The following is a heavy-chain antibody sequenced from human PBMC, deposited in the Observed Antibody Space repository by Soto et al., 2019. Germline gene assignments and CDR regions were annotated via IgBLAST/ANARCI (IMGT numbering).Heavy chain of an antibody. J-gene: IGHJ3*02. CDR1: GYTFTGYY. CDR3: ARSYSSGWWASDI. D-gene: IGHD6-19*01. CDR2: INPNSGGT. Sequence: EASVKVSCKASGYTFTGYYMHWVRQAPGQGLEWMGWINPNSGGTNYAQKFQGWVTMTRDTSISTAYMELSRLRSDDTAVYYCARSYSSGWWASDIWGQGTLVTVSS. V-gene: IGHV1-2*04.